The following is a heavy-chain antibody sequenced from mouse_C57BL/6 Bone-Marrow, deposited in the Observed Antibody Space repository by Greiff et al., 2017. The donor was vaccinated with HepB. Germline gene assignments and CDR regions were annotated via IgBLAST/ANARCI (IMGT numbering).Heavy chain of an antibody. Sequence: VKLQESGPGLVAPSQSLSITCTVSGFSLTSYGVHWVRQPPGKGLELLVVIWSDGSTTYNSALKSRLSISKDNSKSQVFLKMNSLQTDDTAMYYCARHAYYGSYFDYWGQGTTLTVSS. CDR3: ARHAYYGSYFDY. D-gene: IGHD1-1*01. J-gene: IGHJ2*01. V-gene: IGHV2-6-1*01. CDR2: IWSDGST. CDR1: GFSLTSYG.